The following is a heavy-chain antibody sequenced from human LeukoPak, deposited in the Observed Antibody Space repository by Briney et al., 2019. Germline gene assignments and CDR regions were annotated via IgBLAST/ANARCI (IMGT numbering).Heavy chain of an antibody. CDR3: ARTYCSRATCYDGDMDV. V-gene: IGHV3-74*01. CDR1: GFTFSSYW. J-gene: IGHJ6*02. CDR2: IATNGTST. Sequence: PGGSLRLSCAASGFTFSSYWMHWVRQAPGKGLVWVSRIATNGTSTNYADSVKGRSTISRDNAKNTVYLQMNSLRAEDTAVYYCARTYCSRATCYDGDMDVWGQGTTVTVSS. D-gene: IGHD2-2*01.